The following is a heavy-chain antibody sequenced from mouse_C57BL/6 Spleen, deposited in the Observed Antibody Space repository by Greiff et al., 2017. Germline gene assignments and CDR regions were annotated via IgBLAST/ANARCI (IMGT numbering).Heavy chain of an antibody. CDR1: GYTFTSYW. D-gene: IGHD1-1*01. Sequence: QVQLQQSGTELVKPGASVKLSCKASGYTFTSYWMHWVKQRPGQGLEWIGNINPSNGGTNYNEKFKSKATLTVDKSSSTAYMQLSSLTSEDSAVYYCARQAYGSSPWWYFDVWGTGTTVTVSS. CDR3: ARQAYGSSPWWYFDV. J-gene: IGHJ1*03. CDR2: INPSNGGT. V-gene: IGHV1-53*01.